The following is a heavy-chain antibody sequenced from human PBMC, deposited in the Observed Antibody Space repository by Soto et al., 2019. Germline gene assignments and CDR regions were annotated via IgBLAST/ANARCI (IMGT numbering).Heavy chain of an antibody. Sequence: PGESLKIACNGSGYNFTSYWITWVRQMPGKGLEWMGRIDPSDSYTNYSPSFQGHVTISADKSISTAYLQWSSLKASDTAMYYCAASGPREFDPWGQGTLVTVSS. V-gene: IGHV5-10-1*01. D-gene: IGHD3-16*01. CDR2: IDPSDSYT. J-gene: IGHJ5*02. CDR1: GYNFTSYW. CDR3: AASGPREFDP.